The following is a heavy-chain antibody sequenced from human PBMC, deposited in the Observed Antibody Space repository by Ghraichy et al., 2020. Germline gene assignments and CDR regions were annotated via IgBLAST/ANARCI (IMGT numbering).Heavy chain of an antibody. V-gene: IGHV3-9*01. CDR1: GFTFDDYA. Sequence: GGSLRLSCTASGFTFDDYAMHWVRQAPGKGLEWVSGISWNSGSIAYADSVKGRFTISRDNAKNSLYLQMNSLRAEDTAFYYCAKEVGAFDYWGQGTLVTVSS. J-gene: IGHJ4*02. D-gene: IGHD1-26*01. CDR3: AKEVGAFDY. CDR2: ISWNSGSI.